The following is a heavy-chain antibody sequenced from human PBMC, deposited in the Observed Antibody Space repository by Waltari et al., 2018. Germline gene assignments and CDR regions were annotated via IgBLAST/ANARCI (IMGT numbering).Heavy chain of an antibody. V-gene: IGHV1-8*01. CDR1: GYTFTSYD. J-gene: IGHJ3*02. CDR3: AKALGQRSSDDAFDI. CDR2: MNPNSGNT. Sequence: LVQSGAEVKKPGASVKVSCKASGYTFTSYDINWVRQATGQGLEWMGWMNPNSGNTGYAQKFQGRVTMTRNTSISTAYMELNSLRAEDTALYYCAKALGQRSSDDAFDIWGQGTMVTVSS. D-gene: IGHD1-26*01.